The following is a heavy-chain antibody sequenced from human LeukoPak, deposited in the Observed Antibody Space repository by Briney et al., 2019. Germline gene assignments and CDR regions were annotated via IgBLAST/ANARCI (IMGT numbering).Heavy chain of an antibody. D-gene: IGHD2-2*02. CDR2: IIPIFPTA. J-gene: IGHJ5*02. CDR1: RGTFTSYA. CDR3: ARDRPGRYCSTTSCFTASPFAP. Sequence: GASVKVSCKASRGTFTSYAISWVRQAPGQGLEWMGGIIPIFPTANYAQKFQGRVTITADESTSTAYMELSSLRSEDTAVYYCARDRPGRYCSTTSCFTASPFAPWGQGTLVTVSS. V-gene: IGHV1-69*13.